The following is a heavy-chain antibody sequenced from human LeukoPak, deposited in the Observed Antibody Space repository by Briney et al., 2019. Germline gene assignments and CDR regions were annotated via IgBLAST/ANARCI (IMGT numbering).Heavy chain of an antibody. CDR3: AKDPLTFGGVIVSN. D-gene: IGHD3-16*02. Sequence: PGGSLRLSCAASGFTFSSYAMSWVRQAPGKGLEWVSAISGSGGSTYYADSVKGRFTISRDNSKNPLYLQMNSLRAEDTAVYYCAKDPLTFGGVIVSNWGQGTLVTVSS. CDR1: GFTFSSYA. CDR2: ISGSGGST. J-gene: IGHJ4*02. V-gene: IGHV3-23*01.